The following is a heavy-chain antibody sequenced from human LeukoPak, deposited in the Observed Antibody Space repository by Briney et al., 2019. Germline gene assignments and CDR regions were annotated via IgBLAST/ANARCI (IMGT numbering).Heavy chain of an antibody. CDR2: ISGSGGGT. Sequence: GGSLRLSCAASGFTFSSYAMSWVRQAPGNGLEWVSAISGSGGGTYYANSVKGRFTISRDNSRDTLYLQMNSLRAEDTALYFCAKTPDYYGSGSSSYIDCWGQGTLVSVSS. CDR3: AKTPDYYGSGSSSYIDC. D-gene: IGHD3-10*01. V-gene: IGHV3-23*01. J-gene: IGHJ4*02. CDR1: GFTFSSYA.